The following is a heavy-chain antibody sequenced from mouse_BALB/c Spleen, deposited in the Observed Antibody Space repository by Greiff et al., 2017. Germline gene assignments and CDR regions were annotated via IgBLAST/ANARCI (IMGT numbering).Heavy chain of an antibody. CDR1: GFTFTDYY. V-gene: IGHV7-3*02. CDR3: ARDRPHYGYVDY. CDR2: IRNKANGYTT. D-gene: IGHD1-1*01. J-gene: IGHJ2*01. Sequence: EVKLVESGGGLVQPGGSLRLSCATSGFTFTDYYMSWVRQPPGKALEWLGFIRNKANGYTTEYSASVKGRFTISRDNSQSILYLQMNTLRAEDSATYYCARDRPHYGYVDYWGQGTTLTVSS.